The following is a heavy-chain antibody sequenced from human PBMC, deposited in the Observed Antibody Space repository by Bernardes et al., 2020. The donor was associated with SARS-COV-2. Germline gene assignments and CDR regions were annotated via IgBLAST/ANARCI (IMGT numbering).Heavy chain of an antibody. CDR3: AKVGGWTGYFDY. Sequence: GGSLRLSCAASGFTFDDYAMHWVRQAPGKGLEWVSGISWNSGSIGYADSVKGRFTISRDNAKNSLYLQMNSLRAEDTALYYCAKVGGWTGYFDYWGQGTLVTVSS. CDR2: ISWNSGSI. CDR1: GFTFDDYA. V-gene: IGHV3-9*01. D-gene: IGHD3-9*01. J-gene: IGHJ4*02.